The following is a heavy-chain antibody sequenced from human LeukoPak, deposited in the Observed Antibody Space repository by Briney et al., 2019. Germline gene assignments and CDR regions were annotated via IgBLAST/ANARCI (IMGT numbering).Heavy chain of an antibody. CDR2: IWYDGSNK. CDR1: GFTFSSYA. Sequence: GRSLRLSCAASGFTFSSYAMHWVRQAPGKGLEWVAVIWYDGSNKYYADSVKGRFTISRDNSKNTLYLQMNSLRAEDTAVYYCARDPYYYDSSGYYYYYYGMDVWGQGTTVTVSS. D-gene: IGHD3-22*01. J-gene: IGHJ6*02. V-gene: IGHV3-33*08. CDR3: ARDPYYYDSSGYYYYYYGMDV.